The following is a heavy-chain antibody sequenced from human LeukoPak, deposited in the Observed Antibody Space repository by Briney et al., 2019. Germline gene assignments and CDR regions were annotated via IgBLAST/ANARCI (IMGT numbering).Heavy chain of an antibody. V-gene: IGHV3-66*01. D-gene: IGHD4-17*01. CDR2: FYSGGST. J-gene: IGHJ5*02. Sequence: GGSLRLSCAASGFTVSDNYMSWVRQAPGKGLEWVSVFYSGGSTRYADSVKGRFTISRDNSKNTLYLQLNSLRAEDTAVYYCAKGARGDTVTSIVGLNWFDPWGQGTLVTVSS. CDR1: GFTVSDNY. CDR3: AKGARGDTVTSIVGLNWFDP.